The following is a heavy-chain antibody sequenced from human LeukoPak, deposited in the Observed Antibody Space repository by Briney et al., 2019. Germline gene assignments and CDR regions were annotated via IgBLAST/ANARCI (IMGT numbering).Heavy chain of an antibody. CDR3: ASARSNWFDP. V-gene: IGHV4-59*11. J-gene: IGHJ5*02. Sequence: SETLSLTCTVSGGSISSHYWSWIRQPPGKGLGWIGYIYNSRSTNYNPSLKSRVTISEDTSKHQFSLKLRSVTAADSAVYYCASARSNWFDPWGQGTLVIVSS. CDR2: IYNSRST. D-gene: IGHD4-17*01. CDR1: GGSISSHY.